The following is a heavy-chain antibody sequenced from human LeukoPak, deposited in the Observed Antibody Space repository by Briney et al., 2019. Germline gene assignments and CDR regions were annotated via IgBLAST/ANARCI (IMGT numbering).Heavy chain of an antibody. CDR3: ARDRRYFDWLLSDGWFDP. CDR1: GGSISSYY. D-gene: IGHD3-9*01. V-gene: IGHV4-59*01. Sequence: SETLSLTCTVSGGSISSYYWSWIRQPPGKGLEWIGYIYYSGSTNYNPSLKSRVTISVDTSKNQFSLKLSSVTAADTAVYYCARDRRYFDWLLSDGWFDPWGQGTLVTVSS. CDR2: IYYSGST. J-gene: IGHJ5*02.